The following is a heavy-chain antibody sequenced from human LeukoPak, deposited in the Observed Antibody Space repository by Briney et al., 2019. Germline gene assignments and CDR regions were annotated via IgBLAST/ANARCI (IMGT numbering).Heavy chain of an antibody. CDR1: GGSISSSSYY. Sequence: SETLSLTCTVSGGSISSSSYYWGWIRQPPGKGLEWIGSIYYSGSTYYNPSLKSRVTISVDTSKNQISLKLSSVTAADTAVYYCARVQLEPYYYYYYMDVWGKGTTVTVSS. V-gene: IGHV4-39*07. CDR3: ARVQLEPYYYYYYMDV. CDR2: IYYSGST. J-gene: IGHJ6*03. D-gene: IGHD1-1*01.